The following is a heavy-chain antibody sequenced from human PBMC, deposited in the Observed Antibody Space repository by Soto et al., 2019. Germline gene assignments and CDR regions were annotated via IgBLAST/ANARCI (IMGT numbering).Heavy chain of an antibody. D-gene: IGHD2-15*01. CDR1: GFTVSNNY. Sequence: GGSLRLPCAASGFTVSNNYMSWVRQAPGKGLEWVSIIYSSGSTYYADSVKGRFTISRDNSKNTLYLQMNSLRAEDTAVYYCAKDSSGALRSGVDYWGQGTLVTVSS. J-gene: IGHJ4*02. CDR3: AKDSSGALRSGVDY. CDR2: IYSSGST. V-gene: IGHV3-53*01.